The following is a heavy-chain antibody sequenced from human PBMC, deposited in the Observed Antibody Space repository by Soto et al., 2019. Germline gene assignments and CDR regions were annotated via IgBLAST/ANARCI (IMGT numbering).Heavy chain of an antibody. J-gene: IGHJ6*03. CDR1: GYTFTSYD. CDR3: AVVRGVPNSYYYYYMDV. CDR2: MNPNSGNT. Sequence: QVQLVQSGAEVKKPGASVKVSCKASGYTFTSYDINWVRQATGQGLEWMGWMNPNSGNTGYAQKFQGRVTMTRNTSISTAYMELSSLRSEDTAVYYCAVVRGVPNSYYYYYMDVWGKGTTVTVSS. V-gene: IGHV1-8*01. D-gene: IGHD3-10*01.